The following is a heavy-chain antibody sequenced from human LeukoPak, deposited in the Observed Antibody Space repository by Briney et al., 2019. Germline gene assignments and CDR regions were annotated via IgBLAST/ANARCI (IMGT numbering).Heavy chain of an antibody. D-gene: IGHD1-26*01. CDR2: IYSGGST. CDR3: ARDDKWELSGAFDI. J-gene: IGHJ3*02. V-gene: IGHV3-66*01. CDR1: GVTFSSDY. Sequence: GGSLRLSCAASGVTFSSDYMSWVRQAPGKGLEWVSVIYSGGSTYYADSVKGRFTISRDNSKNTLYLQMNSLRAEDTAVYYCARDDKWELSGAFDIWGQGTMGTVSA.